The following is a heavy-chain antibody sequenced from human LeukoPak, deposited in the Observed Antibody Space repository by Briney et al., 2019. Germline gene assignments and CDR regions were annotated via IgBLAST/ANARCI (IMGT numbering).Heavy chain of an antibody. CDR1: GYTFTSYG. J-gene: IGHJ5*02. V-gene: IGHV1-69*04. CDR3: ARELQQLECWFDP. Sequence: SVKVSCKASGYTFTSYGISWVRQAPGQGLEWMGRIIPILGIANYAQKFQGRVTITADKSTSTAYMELSSLRSEDTAVYYCARELQQLECWFDPWGQGTLVTVSS. D-gene: IGHD6-13*01. CDR2: IIPILGIA.